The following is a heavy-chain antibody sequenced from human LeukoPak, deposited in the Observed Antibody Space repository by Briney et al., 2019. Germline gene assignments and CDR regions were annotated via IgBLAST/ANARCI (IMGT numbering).Heavy chain of an antibody. CDR2: INPNSGGT. J-gene: IGHJ4*02. CDR3: ARGGYSSGWPTDPFDY. D-gene: IGHD6-19*01. Sequence: ASVKVSCKASGYTFTGYDMHWVRQAPGQGLEWMGWINPNSGGTNYAQKFQGRVTMTRDTSISTAYMELRRLRSEDTAAYYCARGGYSSGWPTDPFDYWGQGTLVTVSS. CDR1: GYTFTGYD. V-gene: IGHV1-2*02.